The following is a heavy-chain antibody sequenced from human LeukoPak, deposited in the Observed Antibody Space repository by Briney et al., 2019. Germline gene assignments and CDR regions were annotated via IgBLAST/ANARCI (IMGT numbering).Heavy chain of an antibody. J-gene: IGHJ6*02. Sequence: GGSLRLSCAASGFTFSSYWMHWVRQAPGKGLVWVSRINTDRTSTSYADSVRGRFIISRDNAKNTLYLQMNSLRAEDTAVYYCARPQQGGTTRSHGLDVWGQGTTVTVSS. CDR1: GFTFSSYW. CDR3: ARPQQGGTTRSHGLDV. V-gene: IGHV3-74*01. D-gene: IGHD2-2*01. CDR2: INTDRTST.